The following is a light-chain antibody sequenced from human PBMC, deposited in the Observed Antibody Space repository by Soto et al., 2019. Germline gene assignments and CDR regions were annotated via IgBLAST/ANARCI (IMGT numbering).Light chain of an antibody. V-gene: IGKV3D-20*02. CDR3: QQPSKWPLT. CDR2: GAS. Sequence: VVLTQSPGTLSLSPGERATLACRASERVSTRSLAWYQHKPGQSPRLLIYGASSRTTGIPDRFSGSGSGTDFTLTIRRLEPEDYVFYHCQQPSKWPLTFGGGTKVEIK. J-gene: IGKJ4*01. CDR1: ERVSTRS.